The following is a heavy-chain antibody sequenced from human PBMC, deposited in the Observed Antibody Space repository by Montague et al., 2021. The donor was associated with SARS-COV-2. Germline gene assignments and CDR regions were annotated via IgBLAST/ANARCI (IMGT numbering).Heavy chain of an antibody. CDR1: GFTFSIYR. Sequence: SLSLSCAASGFTFSIYRMNWVRQAPGKGLEWVSYITGTSSLVHYADSVKGRFTISRDNAQNSLYLQMNSLRDEDTAVYYCARSTGHFDYWGLGTLVTVSS. V-gene: IGHV3-48*02. D-gene: IGHD7-27*01. J-gene: IGHJ4*02. CDR2: ITGTSSLV. CDR3: ARSTGHFDY.